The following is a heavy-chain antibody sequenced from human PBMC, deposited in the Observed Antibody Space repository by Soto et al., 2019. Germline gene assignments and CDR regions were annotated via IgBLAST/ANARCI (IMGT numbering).Heavy chain of an antibody. D-gene: IGHD3-3*01. CDR3: GRESERLLGY. Sequence: QVQVVESGGGVVQPGGSLRLSCAASGFTFSRYAMHWVRQAPGKGLGWMAVIWYDGSNKYYADSVKGRFTSSRDNTKNTVYLQMNSLRVEDTAVYYCGRESERLLGYWGQGTLVTVSS. CDR2: IWYDGSNK. J-gene: IGHJ4*02. CDR1: GFTFSRYA. V-gene: IGHV3-30*04.